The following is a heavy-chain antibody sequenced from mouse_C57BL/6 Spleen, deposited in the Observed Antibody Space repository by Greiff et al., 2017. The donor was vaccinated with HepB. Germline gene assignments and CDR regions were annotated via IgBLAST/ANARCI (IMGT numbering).Heavy chain of an antibody. CDR1: GFTFSDYG. CDR3: AREAITPVERYAMDY. CDR2: ISSGSSTI. Sequence: EVMLVESGGGLVKPGGSLKLSCAASGFTFSDYGMHWVRQAPEKGLEWVAYISSGSSTIYYADTVKGRFTISRDNAKNTLFLQMTSLRSEDTAMYYCAREAITPVERYAMDYWFQGTSVTVSS. J-gene: IGHJ4*01. D-gene: IGHD1-1*01. V-gene: IGHV5-17*01.